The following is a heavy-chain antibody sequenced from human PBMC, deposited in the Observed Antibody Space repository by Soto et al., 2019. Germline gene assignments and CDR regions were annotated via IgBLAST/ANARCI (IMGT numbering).Heavy chain of an antibody. CDR2: ISIRGDYR. J-gene: IGHJ3*01. CDR1: GFTFSSSG. Sequence: EGQLLQSGGRLVQPGESLRLSCAASGFTFSSSGMSWVRQAPGKGLEWVSSISIRGDYRYYADSVKGRFTISRDNSKNTLYLQMSSLTAEDTALYYCANHGGFDFWGQGTMVAVSS. V-gene: IGHV3-23*01. D-gene: IGHD4-17*01. CDR3: ANHGGFDF.